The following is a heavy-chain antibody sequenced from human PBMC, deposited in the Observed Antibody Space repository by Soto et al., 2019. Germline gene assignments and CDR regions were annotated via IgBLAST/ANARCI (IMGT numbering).Heavy chain of an antibody. Sequence: ASVKVSCKASGYTFTGYYMHWVRQAPGQGLEWMGWINPNSGGTNYAQKFQGRVTMTRDTSISTAYMELNSLRAEDTAVYYCARDPRQQLVPSFDYWGQGTLVTVSS. J-gene: IGHJ4*02. CDR1: GYTFTGYY. V-gene: IGHV1-2*02. CDR2: INPNSGGT. D-gene: IGHD6-6*01. CDR3: ARDPRQQLVPSFDY.